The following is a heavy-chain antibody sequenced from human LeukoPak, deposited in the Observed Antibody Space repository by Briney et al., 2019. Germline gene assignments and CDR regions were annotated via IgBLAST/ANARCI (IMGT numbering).Heavy chain of an antibody. CDR3: ARGERYSSGWPYFDY. V-gene: IGHV4-59*01. J-gene: IGHJ4*02. Sequence: ASETLSLTCTVSRGSISSYYWNWIRQPPGKGLEWIGYIYYSGGTNYNPSLKSRVTISVDTSKNQFSLKLSSVTAADTAVYYCARGERYSSGWPYFDYWGQGTLVTVSS. CDR1: RGSISSYY. D-gene: IGHD6-19*01. CDR2: IYYSGGT.